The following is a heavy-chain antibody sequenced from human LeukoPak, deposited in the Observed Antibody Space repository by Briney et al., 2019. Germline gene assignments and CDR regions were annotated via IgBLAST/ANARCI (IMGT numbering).Heavy chain of an antibody. Sequence: GGTLRLSCAASGFTFSSYGMSWVRQAPGKGLEWVSAISGSGGSTYYADSVKGRFTISRDNSKNTLYLQMNSLRAEDTAVYYCAKDREDYYDSSGPHDFDYWGQGTLVTVSS. V-gene: IGHV3-23*01. J-gene: IGHJ4*02. CDR2: ISGSGGST. D-gene: IGHD3-22*01. CDR3: AKDREDYYDSSGPHDFDY. CDR1: GFTFSSYG.